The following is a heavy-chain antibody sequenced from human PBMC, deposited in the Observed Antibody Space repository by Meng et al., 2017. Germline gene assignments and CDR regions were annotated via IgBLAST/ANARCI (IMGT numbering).Heavy chain of an antibody. Sequence: GESLKISCAASGFTVSSNYMSWVRQAPGKGLEWVSVIYSCGSTYYADSVKGRFTISRDNSKNTLYLQMNSLRAEDTAVYYCAREMRGNMGRDYWGQGTLVTVSS. D-gene: IGHD3-10*01. CDR1: GFTVSSNY. CDR3: AREMRGNMGRDY. J-gene: IGHJ4*02. V-gene: IGHV3-53*01. CDR2: IYSCGST.